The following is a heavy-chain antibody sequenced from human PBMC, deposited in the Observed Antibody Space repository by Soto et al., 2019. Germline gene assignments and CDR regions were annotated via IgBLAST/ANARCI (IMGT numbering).Heavy chain of an antibody. Sequence: QVQLQQWGAGLLKPSETLSLTCAVYGGYFSGYYWSWIRQPPGKGLEWIGAINHSGSTNYNPSLKRRDTISVDPSKNQFSLKLSSVTDADTAVYYCAREPRTKDVEITAAHYYFDYWGQGTLVTVS. CDR1: GGYFSGYY. CDR2: INHSGST. V-gene: IGHV4-34*01. J-gene: IGHJ4*02. CDR3: AREPRTKDVEITAAHYYFDY. D-gene: IGHD6-6*01.